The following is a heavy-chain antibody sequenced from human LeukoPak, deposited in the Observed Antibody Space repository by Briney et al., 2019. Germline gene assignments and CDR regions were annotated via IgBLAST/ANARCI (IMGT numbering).Heavy chain of an antibody. D-gene: IGHD3-10*01. CDR2: IYYSGST. V-gene: IGHV4-34*01. Sequence: SETLSLTCAVYGGSFSGYYWSWIRQPPAKGLEWTGSIYYSGSTYYNPSLQSRVTISVDTSKNQFSLKLSSVTAADTAVYYCARGHYYGSGSLGCDYWGQGTLVTVSS. CDR3: ARGHYYGSGSLGCDY. CDR1: GGSFSGYY. J-gene: IGHJ4*02.